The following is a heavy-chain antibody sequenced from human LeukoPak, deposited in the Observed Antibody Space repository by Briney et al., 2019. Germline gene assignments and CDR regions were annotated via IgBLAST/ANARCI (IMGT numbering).Heavy chain of an antibody. CDR3: ARDRPTMIVGLAFDI. V-gene: IGHV4-30-4*08. D-gene: IGHD3-22*01. CDR1: GGSISSSSYY. Sequence: PSETLSLTCAVSGGSISSSSYYWGWIRQPPGKGLEWIGYIYYSGSTYYNPSLKSRVTISVDTSKNQFSLKLSSVTAADTAVYYCARDRPTMIVGLAFDIWGQGTMVTVSS. J-gene: IGHJ3*02. CDR2: IYYSGST.